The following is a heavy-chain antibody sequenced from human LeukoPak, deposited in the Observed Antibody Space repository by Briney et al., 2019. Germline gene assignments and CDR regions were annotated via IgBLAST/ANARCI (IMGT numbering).Heavy chain of an antibody. CDR3: AITRGYSYGYLDY. CDR1: GRSISSFY. J-gene: IGHJ4*02. CDR2: IYYTGST. V-gene: IGHV4-59*08. Sequence: SETLSLTCTVSGRSISSFYWSWIRQPPGQGLEWLGYIYYTGSTNYNPSLKSRVTISVDPSKNRFSLKLSSVTAAHTAVYYCAITRGYSYGYLDYWGQGTLVTVSS. D-gene: IGHD5-18*01.